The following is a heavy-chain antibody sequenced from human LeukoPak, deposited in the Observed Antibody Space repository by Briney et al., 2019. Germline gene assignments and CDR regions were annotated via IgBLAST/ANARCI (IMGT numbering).Heavy chain of an antibody. D-gene: IGHD5-24*01. V-gene: IGHV1-2*02. CDR1: GYTFTGYY. CDR2: INPNSGGT. CDR3: ARDGRLQEAQLVY. J-gene: IGHJ4*02. Sequence: ASVKVSCKASGYTFTGYYMHWVRQAPGQGVEGVGWINPNSGGTNYAQKFQGRVTMTRDTSISTAYMELSRLRSDDTAVYYCARDGRLQEAQLVYWGQGTLVTVSS.